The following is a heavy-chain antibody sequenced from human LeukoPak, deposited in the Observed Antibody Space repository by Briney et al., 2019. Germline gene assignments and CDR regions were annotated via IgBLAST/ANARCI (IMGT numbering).Heavy chain of an antibody. V-gene: IGHV4-34*01. CDR3: ARAVALYSSSWPYFDY. D-gene: IGHD6-13*01. Sequence: PSETLSVTCAVYGGSFSGYYWSWIRQPPGKGLEWIGEINHSGSTNYNPSLKSRVTISVDTSKNQFSLKLSSVTAADTAVYYCARAVALYSSSWPYFDYWGQGTLVTVSS. CDR1: GGSFSGYY. CDR2: INHSGST. J-gene: IGHJ4*02.